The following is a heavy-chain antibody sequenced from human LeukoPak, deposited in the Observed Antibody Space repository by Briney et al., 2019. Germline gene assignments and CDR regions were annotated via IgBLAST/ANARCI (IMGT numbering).Heavy chain of an antibody. V-gene: IGHV1-3*01. CDR1: GYTFTSYT. Sequence: ASVKVSCKASGYTFTSYTIHWVRQAPGQRLEWMGWINAGNGNTKYSQKFQGIVTMTRDTSTSTVYMELSSLRSEDTAVYYCARTKLFSGSDYWGQGTLVTVSS. D-gene: IGHD1-26*01. J-gene: IGHJ4*02. CDR2: INAGNGNT. CDR3: ARTKLFSGSDY.